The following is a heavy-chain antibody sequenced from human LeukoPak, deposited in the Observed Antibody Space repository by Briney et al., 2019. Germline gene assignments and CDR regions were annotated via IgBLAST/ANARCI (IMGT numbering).Heavy chain of an antibody. J-gene: IGHJ4*02. CDR3: AKVIDSGSYGPGHFDY. D-gene: IGHD5-18*01. Sequence: GGSLRLSCAASGFTFDDYAMHWVRQAPGKGLGWVSGISWNSGSIGYADSVKGRFTIPRDNAKNSLYLQMNSLRAEDTALYYCAKVIDSGSYGPGHFDYWGQGTLVTVSS. CDR2: ISWNSGSI. CDR1: GFTFDDYA. V-gene: IGHV3-9*01.